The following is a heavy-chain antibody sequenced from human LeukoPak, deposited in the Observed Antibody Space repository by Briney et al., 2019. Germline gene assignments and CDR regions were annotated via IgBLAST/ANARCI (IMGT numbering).Heavy chain of an antibody. CDR3: AKEGGSSGFFDY. J-gene: IGHJ4*02. V-gene: IGHV3-9*03. Sequence: GGSLRLSCGASGFTFDDYAMHWVRQAPGKGLEWVSGISWNSGSIGYADSVKGRFTISRDNAKNSLYLQMNSLRAEDMALYYCAKEGGSSGFFDYWGQGTLVTVSS. CDR1: GFTFDDYA. CDR2: ISWNSGSI. D-gene: IGHD6-19*01.